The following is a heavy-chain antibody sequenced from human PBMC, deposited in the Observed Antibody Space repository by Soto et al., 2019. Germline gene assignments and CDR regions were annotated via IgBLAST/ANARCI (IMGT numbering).Heavy chain of an antibody. D-gene: IGHD2-2*01. CDR2: ISGSGGST. CDR3: AKESEDIVVVPAAISPYFDY. CDR1: GFTFSSYA. Sequence: GGSLRLSCAASGFTFSSYAMSWVRQAPGKGLEWVSAISGSGGSTYYADSVKGRFTISRDNSKNTLYLQMNSLRAEDTAVYYCAKESEDIVVVPAAISPYFDYWGQGTLVTVSS. J-gene: IGHJ4*02. V-gene: IGHV3-23*01.